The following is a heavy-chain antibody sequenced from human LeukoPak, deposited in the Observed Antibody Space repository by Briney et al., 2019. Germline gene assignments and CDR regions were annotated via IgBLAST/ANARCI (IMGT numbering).Heavy chain of an antibody. V-gene: IGHV4-30-4*01. CDR3: ARSYYYYYGMDV. CDR2: IYYSGST. CDR1: GGSISSGDYY. J-gene: IGHJ6*02. Sequence: SETLSLTCTVSGGSISSGDYYWSWIRQPPGKGLEWVGYIYYSGSTYYNPSLKSRVTISVDTSKNQFSLKLSSVTAADTAVYYCARSYYYYYGMDVWGQGTTVTVSS.